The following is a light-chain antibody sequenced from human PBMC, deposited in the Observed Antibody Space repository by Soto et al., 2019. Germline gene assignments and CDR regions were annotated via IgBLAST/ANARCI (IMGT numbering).Light chain of an antibody. Sequence: DIQVTQSPSTLSASVGDRVTITCRASQSISSWLAWYQQKPGKAPKLLIYDASSLESGVPSRFSGSGSGTEFTLTISSLQPDDFATYYCQQYNSYCTPLTFGGGTKVDIK. CDR2: DAS. V-gene: IGKV1-5*01. CDR3: QQYNSYCTPLT. J-gene: IGKJ4*01. CDR1: QSISSW.